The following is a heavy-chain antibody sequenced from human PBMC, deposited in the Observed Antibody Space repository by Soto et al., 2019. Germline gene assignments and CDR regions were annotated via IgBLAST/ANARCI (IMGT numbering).Heavy chain of an antibody. CDR2: TYYRSKWYY. Sequence: PSQTLSLTCAISGDSVSSNSVAWNWIRQSPSRGLEWLGRTYYRSKWYYHYAVSVKSRITINPDTSKNQFSLQLNSVTPDDTAVYYCARDSVPNWFDPWGQGTLVNVSS. CDR3: ARDSVPNWFDP. V-gene: IGHV6-1*01. CDR1: GDSVSSNSVA. J-gene: IGHJ5*02.